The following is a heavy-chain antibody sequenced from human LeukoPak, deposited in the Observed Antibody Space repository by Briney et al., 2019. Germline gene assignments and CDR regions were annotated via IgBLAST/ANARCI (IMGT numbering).Heavy chain of an antibody. CDR3: AKSFAARDYYFDP. D-gene: IGHD6-6*01. CDR2: IAQDGSEK. J-gene: IGHJ5*02. Sequence: GGSLGLSCAASGFTFSVYWMSWVRQAPGKGLEWVANIAQDGSEKYYVDSVKGRFTISRDNAQNSLHLQMNSLTAEDTAVYYCAKSFAARDYYFDPWGQGTLVTVSS. CDR1: GFTFSVYW. V-gene: IGHV3-7*05.